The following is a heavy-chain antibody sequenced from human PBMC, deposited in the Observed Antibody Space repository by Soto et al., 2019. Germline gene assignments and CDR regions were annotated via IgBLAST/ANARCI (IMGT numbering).Heavy chain of an antibody. Sequence: PGGSLRLSCIASGFTFSNAWMNWVRQAPGKGLEWVGRIKSKTDGGTTDYAAPVKGRFTISRDDSKNTLYLQMNSLKTEDTAVYYCTTDLVLMVYVGDYYGMDVWGQGTTVTVSS. V-gene: IGHV3-15*07. CDR3: TTDLVLMVYVGDYYGMDV. J-gene: IGHJ6*02. D-gene: IGHD2-8*01. CDR1: GFTFSNAW. CDR2: IKSKTDGGTT.